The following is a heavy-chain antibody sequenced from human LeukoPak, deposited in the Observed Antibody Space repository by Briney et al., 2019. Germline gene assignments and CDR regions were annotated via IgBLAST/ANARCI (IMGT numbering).Heavy chain of an antibody. Sequence: SETLSLTCTVSGASISSDYWSWIRQPPGKGLEWIGYIYITGNTNYSPSLRSRVTMSLDTSKNQFSLKLSSVTATDTAVYYCARHPFFHPFDYWGLGTLVTVSS. D-gene: IGHD3-3*01. CDR1: GASISSDY. CDR3: ARHPFFHPFDY. J-gene: IGHJ4*02. V-gene: IGHV4-59*08. CDR2: IYITGNT.